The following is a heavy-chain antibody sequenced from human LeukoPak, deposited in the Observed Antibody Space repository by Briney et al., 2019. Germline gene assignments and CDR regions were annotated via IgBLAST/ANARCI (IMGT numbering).Heavy chain of an antibody. D-gene: IGHD6-19*01. J-gene: IGHJ4*02. V-gene: IGHV3-53*01. CDR1: GFIVSSNY. Sequence: GGSLRLSCAASGFIVSSNYMSWVRQAPGKGLEWVSVIYSGGSTYYAESVKGRFTISRDSSKNTLYLQMTSLRAEDTAMYYCASSANRYSSGWYRFDYWGQGTLVTVSS. CDR2: IYSGGST. CDR3: ASSANRYSSGWYRFDY.